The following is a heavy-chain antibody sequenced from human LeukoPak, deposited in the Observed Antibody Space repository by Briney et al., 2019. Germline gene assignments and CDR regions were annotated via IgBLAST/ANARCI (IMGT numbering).Heavy chain of an antibody. CDR3: ARGYGGALDY. CDR1: GGSISSSSYY. Sequence: PSETLSLTCTVSGGSISSSSYYWGWIRQPPGKGLEWIGSIYYSGSTYYNPSLKSRVTISVDTSKNQFSLKLSSVTAADTAVYYCARGYGGALDYWGQGTLVTVSS. D-gene: IGHD3-16*01. V-gene: IGHV4-39*07. J-gene: IGHJ4*02. CDR2: IYYSGST.